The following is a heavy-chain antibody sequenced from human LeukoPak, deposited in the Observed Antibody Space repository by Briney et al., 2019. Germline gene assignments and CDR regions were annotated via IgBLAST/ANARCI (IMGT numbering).Heavy chain of an antibody. J-gene: IGHJ4*02. D-gene: IGHD3-22*01. Sequence: GGSLRLSCAASGFTFSNAWMSWVRQAPGKGLEWVSAISGSGGSTYYADSVKGRFTISRDNSKNTLYLQMNSLRAEDTAVYYCAKVSGYYPYFDYWGQGTLVTVSS. CDR1: GFTFSNAW. CDR3: AKVSGYYPYFDY. V-gene: IGHV3-23*01. CDR2: ISGSGGST.